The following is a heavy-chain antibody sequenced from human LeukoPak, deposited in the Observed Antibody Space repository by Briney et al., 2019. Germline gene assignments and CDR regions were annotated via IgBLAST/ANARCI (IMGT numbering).Heavy chain of an antibody. CDR1: GYSFTTYW. Sequence: GESLKISCKGSGYSFTTYWIAWVRQMPGKGLELMGIIYPGDSDTRYSPSFQGQVTISADKSISTAYLQWSSLKASDTAMYYCARRGYCSSTSCFYGMDVWGQGTTVTVSS. V-gene: IGHV5-51*01. D-gene: IGHD2-2*01. CDR3: ARRGYCSSTSCFYGMDV. J-gene: IGHJ6*02. CDR2: IYPGDSDT.